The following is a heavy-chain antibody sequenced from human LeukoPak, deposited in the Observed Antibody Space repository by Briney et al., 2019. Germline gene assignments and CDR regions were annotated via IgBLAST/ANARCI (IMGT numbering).Heavy chain of an antibody. CDR1: GFTFTRYS. Sequence: PGGSLRLSCAASGFTFTRYSFNWVRQAPGKGLEWVSSINTVASYIYYADSVKGRFTISRDDADNSLNLQMNSLRAEDTAVYFCVRLRRNSDRSGFYYYYDNWGQGTLVTVSS. CDR3: VRLRRNSDRSGFYYYYDN. CDR2: INTVASYI. V-gene: IGHV3-21*01. J-gene: IGHJ4*02. D-gene: IGHD3-22*01.